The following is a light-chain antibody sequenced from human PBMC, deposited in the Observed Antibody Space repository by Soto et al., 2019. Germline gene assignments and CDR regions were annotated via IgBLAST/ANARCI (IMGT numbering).Light chain of an antibody. CDR3: QQYNNWPPLT. V-gene: IGKV3D-15*01. CDR1: QSVSSN. Sequence: EIVMTQSPATLSVSPGERATLSCRASQSVSSNLAWYQQKPGQAPRLLIYGASIRATGIPARFSGSGSGTEFTLTISSLQSEDFALYYCQQYNNWPPLTFGGRTKLEIK. CDR2: GAS. J-gene: IGKJ4*01.